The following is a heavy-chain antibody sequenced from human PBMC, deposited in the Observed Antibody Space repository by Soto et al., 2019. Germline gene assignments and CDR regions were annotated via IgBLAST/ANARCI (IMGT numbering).Heavy chain of an antibody. CDR3: VRSTGSSGYYYYYMDV. Sequence: QVQLVQSGAEVKKPGSSVKVSCKASGGTFSSYTISWVRQAPGQGLEWMGRIIPILGIANYAQKFQGRVTITADKSTSTAYMELSSLRSEDTAVYYCVRSTGSSGYYYYYMDVWGKGTTVTVSS. V-gene: IGHV1-69*02. CDR2: IIPILGIA. D-gene: IGHD6-6*01. CDR1: GGTFSSYT. J-gene: IGHJ6*03.